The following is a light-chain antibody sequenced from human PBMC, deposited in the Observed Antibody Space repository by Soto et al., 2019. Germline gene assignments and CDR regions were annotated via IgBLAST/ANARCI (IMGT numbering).Light chain of an antibody. Sequence: QSVLTQPPSASGSPGQSVTISCTGTKNDIGVYDFVSWYQHHPGKAPRLIIYEVVQRPSGVPDRFSGSKSGNTASLPVSGLQAADEADFFCKSYDGSNTYVFGSGNKGTV. J-gene: IGLJ1*01. CDR3: KSYDGSNTYV. V-gene: IGLV2-8*01. CDR1: KNDIGVYDF. CDR2: EVV.